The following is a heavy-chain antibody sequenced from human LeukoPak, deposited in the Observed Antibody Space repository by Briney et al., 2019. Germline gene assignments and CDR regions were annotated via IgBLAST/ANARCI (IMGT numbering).Heavy chain of an antibody. V-gene: IGHV4-34*01. Sequence: SETLSLTCAVYGGSFSGYYWSWIRQPPGKGLEWIGEINHSGGTNYNPSLKSRVTISVDTSKNQFSLKLSSVTAADTAVYYCARAGYYMDVWGKGTTVTVSS. CDR3: ARAGYYMDV. CDR2: INHSGGT. CDR1: GGSFSGYY. J-gene: IGHJ6*03.